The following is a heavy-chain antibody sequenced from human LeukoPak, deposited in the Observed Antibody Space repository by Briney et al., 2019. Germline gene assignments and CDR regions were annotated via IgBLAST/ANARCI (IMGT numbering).Heavy chain of an antibody. Sequence: GGSLRLSCAASGYTFNDYYMSWIRQAPGKGLEWLSYINIGGTNTHYADSVEGRFTISRDNAKKSLYLEMNNLRAEDTAVYYCATDGAGFDTWGQGVLVTVSS. CDR1: GYTFNDYY. CDR2: INIGGTNT. J-gene: IGHJ5*02. CDR3: ATDGAGFDT. V-gene: IGHV3-11*01.